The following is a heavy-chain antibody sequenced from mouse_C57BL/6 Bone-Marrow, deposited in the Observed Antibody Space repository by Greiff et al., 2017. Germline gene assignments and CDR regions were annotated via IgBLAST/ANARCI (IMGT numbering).Heavy chain of an antibody. CDR2: ISNLAYSI. Sequence: EVKVVESGGGLVQPGGSLKLSCAASGFTFSDYGMAWVRQAPRKGPEWVAFISNLAYSIYYADTVTGRFTISRENAKNTLYLEMSSLRSEDTAMYYCARQGYYGSSFPFAYWGQGTLVTVSA. J-gene: IGHJ3*01. V-gene: IGHV5-15*01. CDR1: GFTFSDYG. CDR3: ARQGYYGSSFPFAY. D-gene: IGHD1-1*01.